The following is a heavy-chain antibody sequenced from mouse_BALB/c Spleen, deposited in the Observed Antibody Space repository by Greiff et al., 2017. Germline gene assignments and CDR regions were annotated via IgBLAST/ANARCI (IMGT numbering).Heavy chain of an antibody. Sequence: EVQLQQSGPELVKPGASVKISCKASGYTFTDYNMHWVKQSHGKSLEWIGYIYPYNGGTGYNQKFKSKATLTVDNSSSTAYMELRSLTSEDSAVYYCARENYRYYFDYWGQGTTLTVSS. D-gene: IGHD2-14*01. CDR3: ARENYRYYFDY. CDR2: IYPYNGGT. V-gene: IGHV1S29*02. CDR1: GYTFTDYN. J-gene: IGHJ2*01.